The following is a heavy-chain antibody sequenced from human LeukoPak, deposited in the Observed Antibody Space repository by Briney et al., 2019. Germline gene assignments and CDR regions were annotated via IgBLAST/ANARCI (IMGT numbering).Heavy chain of an antibody. J-gene: IGHJ4*02. Sequence: GGFLRLSCAASGFTFSSYGMHWVRQAPGKGLEWVAFIRYDGSNKYYADSVKGRFTISRDNSKNTLYLQMNSLRAEDTAVYYCATYSGYDYRDETDYWGQGTLVTVSS. CDR2: IRYDGSNK. D-gene: IGHD5-12*01. CDR3: ATYSGYDYRDETDY. V-gene: IGHV3-30*02. CDR1: GFTFSSYG.